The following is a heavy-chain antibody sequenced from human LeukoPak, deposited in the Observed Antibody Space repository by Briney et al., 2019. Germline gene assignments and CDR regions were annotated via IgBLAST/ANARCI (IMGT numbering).Heavy chain of an antibody. D-gene: IGHD2-2*01. CDR3: AREYCSSTSCYPKLPYYYYYYGMDV. J-gene: IGHJ6*02. CDR1: GLTFSSHW. CDR2: ISYDGSNK. V-gene: IGHV3-30*03. Sequence: QSGGSLRLSCAASGLTFSSHWMHWVRQAPGKGLEWVAVISYDGSNKYYADPVKGRFTISRDNSKNTLYLQMNSLRAEDTAVYYCAREYCSSTSCYPKLPYYYYYYGMDVWGQGTTVTVSS.